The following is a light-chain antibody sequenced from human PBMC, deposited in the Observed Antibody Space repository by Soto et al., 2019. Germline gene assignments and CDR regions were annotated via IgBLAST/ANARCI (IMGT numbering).Light chain of an antibody. CDR2: AAS. J-gene: IGKJ1*01. CDR1: QGISSY. Sequence: DIQLTQSPSFLSASVGDRFTITCLASQGISSYLAWYQQKPGKAPKLLIYAASNLQSGVPSRFSGSGSGTDFTLTISSLQPEDFATYYCHQSYSTPQTFGQGTKVDIK. V-gene: IGKV1-39*01. CDR3: HQSYSTPQT.